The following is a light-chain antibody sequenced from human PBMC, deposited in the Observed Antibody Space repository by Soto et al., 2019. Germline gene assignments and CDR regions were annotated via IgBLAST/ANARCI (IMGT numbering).Light chain of an antibody. J-gene: IGKJ5*01. V-gene: IGKV3D-20*02. CDR2: GAF. CDR1: QSVSSNY. CDR3: QQRSNWPPD. Sequence: ESIFTRSPGTLSLSPGERATLSCRASQSVSSNYLAWYQQKPGQAPRLLIYGAFNRATGIPDRFSGSGSGTDFTLTISSLEPEDFAVYYCQQRSNWPPDFGQGTRLEIK.